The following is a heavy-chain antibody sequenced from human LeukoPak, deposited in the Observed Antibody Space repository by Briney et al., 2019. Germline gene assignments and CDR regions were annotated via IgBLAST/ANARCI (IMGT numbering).Heavy chain of an antibody. CDR1: GDSISTSNSY. Sequence: SETLSLTCTVSGDSISTSNSYWGWIRQPPGKGLEWIGSIYYSGNTYYNASLKSRVTISVDTSKNQFSLKLTSVTAADTAVYYCAKDRWGAVASFDYWGQGTLVTVSS. CDR2: IYYSGNT. CDR3: AKDRWGAVASFDY. D-gene: IGHD6-19*01. J-gene: IGHJ4*02. V-gene: IGHV4-39*02.